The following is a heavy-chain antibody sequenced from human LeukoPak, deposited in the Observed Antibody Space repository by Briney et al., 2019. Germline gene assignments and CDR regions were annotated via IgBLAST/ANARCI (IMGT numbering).Heavy chain of an antibody. J-gene: IGHJ3*02. V-gene: IGHV4-30-4*08. CDR1: GGSFSSGDYY. Sequence: SETLSLTCTVSGGSFSSGDYYWGWLRQPPGMGLEWVGYIYYSGSTYYNPSLKSRVTISVDTSKNQFSLKLSSVTAADTAVYYCARDLVGGLGAFDIWGQGTMVTVSS. CDR2: IYYSGST. D-gene: IGHD1-26*01. CDR3: ARDLVGGLGAFDI.